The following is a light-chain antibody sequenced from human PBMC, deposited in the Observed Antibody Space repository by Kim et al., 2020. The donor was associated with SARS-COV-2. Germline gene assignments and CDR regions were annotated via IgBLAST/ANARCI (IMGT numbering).Light chain of an antibody. V-gene: IGKV3-20*01. J-gene: IGKJ2*03. CDR3: QQYGRSPPYS. CDR2: GAS. Sequence: SPGEKATRSCRASQSVSSNYLAWYRQKPGQAPRVLIYGASSRATGIPDRFSGSGSGTDFTLTISRLEPEDFAVYYCQQYGRSPPYSFGQGTKLEI. CDR1: QSVSSNY.